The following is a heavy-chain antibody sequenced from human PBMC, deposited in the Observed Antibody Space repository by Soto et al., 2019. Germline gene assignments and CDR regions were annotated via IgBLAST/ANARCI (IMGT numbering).Heavy chain of an antibody. D-gene: IGHD3-22*01. CDR3: ARDAYYYDSRGSLYFDS. V-gene: IGHV3-21*01. J-gene: IGHJ4*02. Sequence: DVHLVESGGGLVKPGGSLRLSCAASGFTFSIYTMNWVRQAPGKGLEWVSSISSGSSYRYYADSVEGRFTISRDDAKNSLYLQMSGLRAEDAAVYYCARDAYYYDSRGSLYFDSWGQGSLVTVSS. CDR1: GFTFSIYT. CDR2: ISSGSSYR.